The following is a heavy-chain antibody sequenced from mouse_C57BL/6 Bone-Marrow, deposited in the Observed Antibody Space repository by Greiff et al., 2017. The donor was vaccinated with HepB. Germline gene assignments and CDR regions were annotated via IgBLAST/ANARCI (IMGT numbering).Heavy chain of an antibody. D-gene: IGHD1-1*01. J-gene: IGHJ3*01. CDR3: ARDYYGSSYAY. CDR2: IHPNSGST. V-gene: IGHV1-64*01. Sequence: VQLQQPGAELVKPGASVKLSCKASGYTSTSYWMHWVKQRPGQGLEWIGMIHPNSGSTNYNEKFKSKATLTVDKSSSTAYMQLSSLTSEDSAVYYCARDYYGSSYAYWGQGTLVTVSA. CDR1: GYTSTSYW.